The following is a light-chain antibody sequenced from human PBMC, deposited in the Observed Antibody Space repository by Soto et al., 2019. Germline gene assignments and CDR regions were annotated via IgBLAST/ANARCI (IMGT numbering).Light chain of an antibody. CDR3: QQYANSPLT. Sequence: EIVLTQSPGTLSLSPGEGATLSCRASQSVSSSYLAWYQQKPGQAPRLLIYGASSRATGIPDRFSGSGSGKDFPLTIRRLEPEDFAVYYCQQYANSPLTLGPGTRGNIK. J-gene: IGKJ3*01. CDR1: QSVSSSY. V-gene: IGKV3-20*01. CDR2: GAS.